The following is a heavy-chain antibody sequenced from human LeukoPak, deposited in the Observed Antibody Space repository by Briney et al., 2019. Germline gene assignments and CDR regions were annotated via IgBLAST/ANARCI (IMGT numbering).Heavy chain of an antibody. CDR2: ISGRGGTT. CDR3: AGFCGGDCYPH. Sequence: GGSLRLSCAASGFDFNSYAMTWVRQAPGQGLDWVSAISGRGGTTYYTDSVKGRFTISRDNFKNTLYLQMNSLRVEDTAVYYCAGFCGGDCYPHWGQGTLVTVSS. V-gene: IGHV3-23*01. D-gene: IGHD2-21*02. CDR1: GFDFNSYA. J-gene: IGHJ4*02.